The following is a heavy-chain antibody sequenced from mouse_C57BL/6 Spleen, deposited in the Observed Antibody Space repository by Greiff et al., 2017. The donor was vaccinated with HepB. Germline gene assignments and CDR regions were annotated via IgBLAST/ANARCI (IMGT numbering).Heavy chain of an antibody. D-gene: IGHD4-1*01. CDR1: GYTFTSYT. Sequence: VQRVESGAELARPGASVKMSCKASGYTFTSYTMHWVTQRPGQGLEWIGYINPSSGYTKYNQKFKDKATLTADKSSSTAYMQLSSLTSEDSAVYYCASPLTGELGYFDYWGQGTTLTVSS. CDR2: INPSSGYT. V-gene: IGHV1-4*01. J-gene: IGHJ2*01. CDR3: ASPLTGELGYFDY.